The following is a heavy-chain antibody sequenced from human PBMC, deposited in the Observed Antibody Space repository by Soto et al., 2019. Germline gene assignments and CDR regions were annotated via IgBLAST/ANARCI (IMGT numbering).Heavy chain of an antibody. D-gene: IGHD3-3*01. CDR1: GFTFSSYA. V-gene: IGHV3-30-3*01. CDR2: ISYDGSNK. J-gene: IGHJ4*02. CDR3: ARDGRDDFWSGFGDY. Sequence: QVQLVESGGGVVQPGRSLRLSCAASGFTFSSYAMHWVRQAPGKGLEWVAVISYDGSNKYYADSVKGRFTISRENSKNTLYLQMNSPRAEDTAVYYCARDGRDDFWSGFGDYWGQGTLVTVSS.